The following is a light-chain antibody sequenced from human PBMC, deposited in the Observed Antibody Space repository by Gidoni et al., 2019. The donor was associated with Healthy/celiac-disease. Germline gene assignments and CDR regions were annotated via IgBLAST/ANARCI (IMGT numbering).Light chain of an antibody. CDR2: GAS. CDR1: QSVSSSY. V-gene: IGKV3-20*01. Sequence: EIVLTQSPGTLSLSPGERATLSCRASQSVSSSYLAWYQQKPGQAPRLLIYGASRRATGIPDRCSGSGSGTDFTLTISRLEPEDFAVYYCQQYGSSLFTFGPGTKVDIK. J-gene: IGKJ3*01. CDR3: QQYGSSLFT.